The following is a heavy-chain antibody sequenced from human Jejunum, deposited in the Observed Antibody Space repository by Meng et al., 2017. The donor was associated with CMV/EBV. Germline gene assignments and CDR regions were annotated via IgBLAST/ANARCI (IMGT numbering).Heavy chain of an antibody. CDR2: IRNDGSEI. CDR1: GISFSNSG. Sequence: HVLLVESGGGVVHPGGSLRLSWVTSGISFSNSGMHWVRQAPGKGLEWVVFIRNDGSEIYYVDSVKGRFTISRDNSKNTVYPQMDSLRVEDTGIYYCVKDKGRTALDYWGQGSLVTVSS. CDR3: VKDKGRTALDY. D-gene: IGHD3-10*01. J-gene: IGHJ4*02. V-gene: IGHV3-30*02.